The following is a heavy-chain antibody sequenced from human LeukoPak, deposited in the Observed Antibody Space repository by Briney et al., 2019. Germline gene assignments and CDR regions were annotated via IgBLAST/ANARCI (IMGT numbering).Heavy chain of an antibody. CDR3: ARQYCSRSSCYNFDY. D-gene: IGHD2-2*02. V-gene: IGHV4-59*08. J-gene: IGHJ4*02. CDR1: GGSISSFL. CDR2: INYSGTT. Sequence: SETLSLTRTVSGGSISSFLWSWIRQPPGKGLEWIGYINYSGTTNYNPSLKSRVTISVDTSKNQFSLKLSSVTAADTAVYYCARQYCSRSSCYNFDYWGQGTLVTVSS.